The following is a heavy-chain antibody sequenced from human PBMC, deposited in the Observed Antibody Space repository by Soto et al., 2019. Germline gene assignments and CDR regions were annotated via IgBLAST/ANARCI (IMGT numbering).Heavy chain of an antibody. J-gene: IGHJ4*02. Sequence: GGSLRLSCAASGFTFSSYWMSWVRQAPGKGLEWVANIKQDGSEKYYVDSVKGRFTISRDNAKNSLYLQMNSLRAEDTAVYYCARDFLYYDFWSGYEGAHDYWGQGTLVTVSS. D-gene: IGHD3-3*01. CDR2: IKQDGSEK. CDR3: ARDFLYYDFWSGYEGAHDY. V-gene: IGHV3-7*01. CDR1: GFTFSSYW.